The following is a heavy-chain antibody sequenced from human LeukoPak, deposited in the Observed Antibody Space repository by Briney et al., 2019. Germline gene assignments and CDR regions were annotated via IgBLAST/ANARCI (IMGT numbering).Heavy chain of an antibody. D-gene: IGHD5-24*01. CDR1: GFTVGNNY. CDR2: INDVGIT. V-gene: IGHV3-66*01. J-gene: IGHJ4*02. CDR3: AGAPETGH. Sequence: GGSLRLSCAASGFTVGNNYMTWVRQAPGKGLESVSVINDVGITFYADSVKGRFTISRDNTKNTLYLQMSGLRAEDTALYYCAGAPETGHWGQGTLVTVSS.